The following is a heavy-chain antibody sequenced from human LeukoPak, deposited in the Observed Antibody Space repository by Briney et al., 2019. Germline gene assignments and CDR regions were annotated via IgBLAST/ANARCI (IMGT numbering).Heavy chain of an antibody. CDR3: VKDLNYGDLLDY. CDR1: GFTFRSYV. CDR2: IRNDGRNK. J-gene: IGHJ4*02. V-gene: IGHV3-30*02. Sequence: GGSLRLSCAASGFTFRSYVMHWVRQPPGKGLEWLAFIRNDGRNKYYADSVKGPFTISRDNSKNTLYLQMNSLRAEDTAVYYCVKDLNYGDLLDYWGQGTLVTVSS. D-gene: IGHD4-17*01.